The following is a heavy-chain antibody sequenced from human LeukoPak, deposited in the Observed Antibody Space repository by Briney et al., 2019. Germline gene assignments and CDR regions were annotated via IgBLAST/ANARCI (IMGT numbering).Heavy chain of an antibody. D-gene: IGHD3-3*01. V-gene: IGHV4-59*01. J-gene: IGHJ4*02. Sequence: SETLSLTCTVSGGSISSYYWGWIRQPPGKGLEWIGYIYYSGSTNYNPSLKSRVTISVDTSKNQFSLKLSSVTAADTAVYYCARTQRRSGYVDYWGQGTLVTVSS. CDR2: IYYSGST. CDR3: ARTQRRSGYVDY. CDR1: GGSISSYY.